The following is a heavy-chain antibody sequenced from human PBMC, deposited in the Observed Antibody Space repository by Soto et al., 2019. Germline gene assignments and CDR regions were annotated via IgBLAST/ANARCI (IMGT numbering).Heavy chain of an antibody. V-gene: IGHV4-59*01. CDR2: IYYSGCT. Sequence: SETLSLTCTVSGGSISSYYWSWIRQPPGKGLEWIGYIYYSGCTNYNPSLKSRVTISVDTSKNQFSLKLSSVTAADTAVYYCARRRNYYYGMDVWGQGTTVTVSS. CDR3: ARRRNYYYGMDV. CDR1: GGSISSYY. J-gene: IGHJ6*02.